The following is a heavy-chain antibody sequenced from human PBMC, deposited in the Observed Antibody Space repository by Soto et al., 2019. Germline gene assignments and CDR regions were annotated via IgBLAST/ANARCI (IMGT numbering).Heavy chain of an antibody. CDR3: ARVFESPLEINWFDH. Sequence: QVQLVQSGAEVKKPGASVKVSCKASGYTFTSYDINWVRQATGQGLEWMGWMNPNSGNTGYAQKFQGRVTMTRNTSISTSYMELSSLRSEDTAVYYCARVFESPLEINWFDHWGQGTLVTVSS. CDR2: MNPNSGNT. D-gene: IGHD1-1*01. CDR1: GYTFTSYD. V-gene: IGHV1-8*01. J-gene: IGHJ5*02.